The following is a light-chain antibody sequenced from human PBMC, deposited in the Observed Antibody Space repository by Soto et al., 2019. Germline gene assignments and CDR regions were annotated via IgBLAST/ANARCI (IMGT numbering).Light chain of an antibody. CDR3: QQYDDWPLT. CDR1: QSVNSN. J-gene: IGKJ4*01. V-gene: IGKV3D-15*01. CDR2: GAS. Sequence: EIVMTQSPATLSVSPGERATLSCRASQSVNSNHLAWYQQKPGQAPRVLIYGASNRATGIPDRFSGSGSGTEFTLTISGLQSEDFAVYYCQQYDDWPLTFGGGTKVDIK.